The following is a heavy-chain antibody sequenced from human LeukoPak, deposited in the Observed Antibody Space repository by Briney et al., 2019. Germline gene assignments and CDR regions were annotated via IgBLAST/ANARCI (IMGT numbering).Heavy chain of an antibody. J-gene: IGHJ4*02. CDR1: GFTFSDYY. CDR3: ARDLGTQEYFDY. CDR2: ISASGRTT. Sequence: GGSLRLSCAASGFTFSDYYMSWIRQAPGKGLEWISYISASGRTTYYADSVKGRFTISRDNAENSLYLVMDSLRAEDTAVYFCARDLGTQEYFDYWGQGSRVSVSS. D-gene: IGHD1-1*01. V-gene: IGHV3-11*01.